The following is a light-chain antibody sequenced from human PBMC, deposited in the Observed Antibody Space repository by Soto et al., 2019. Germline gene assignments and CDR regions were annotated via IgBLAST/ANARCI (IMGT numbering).Light chain of an antibody. CDR1: ETSRNL. J-gene: IGKJ1*01. CDR2: DAF. Sequence: EIVLTQSASTLSSSPGERATLSCGASETSRNLLAWYQQRPGQAPRLPIYDAFSRAPGTPDRFSGSLSGTDFTLTITRLEPEDFAVYFCQQYGFSPRTFGQGTKVDIK. CDR3: QQYGFSPRT. V-gene: IGKV3D-20*01.